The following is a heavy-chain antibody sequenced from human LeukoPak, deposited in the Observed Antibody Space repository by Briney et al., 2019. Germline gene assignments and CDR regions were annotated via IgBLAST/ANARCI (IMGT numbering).Heavy chain of an antibody. CDR2: MYYSGRT. J-gene: IGHJ1*01. V-gene: IGHV4-39*01. Sequence: SETLSLTCSVSGDSVSRSNSYWDWIRQPPGKGLAWIGTMYYSGRTYYSPSLKSRVTMSVDPSNNQFSLNLRSVTAADTALYYCARRRYYDGSGYLEWGQGTLLSVSS. D-gene: IGHD3-22*01. CDR3: ARRRYYDGSGYLE. CDR1: GDSVSRSNSY.